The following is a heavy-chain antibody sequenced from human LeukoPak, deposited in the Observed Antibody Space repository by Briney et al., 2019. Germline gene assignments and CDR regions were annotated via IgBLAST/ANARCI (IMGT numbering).Heavy chain of an antibody. Sequence: GGSLRLSCAASGFTFSSYGMHWVRQAPGKGLEWVAVISYDGSNKYYADSVKSRFTISRDNSKNTLYLQMNSLRAEDTAVYYCAKDFRERYSYGYSDYWGQGTLVTVSS. J-gene: IGHJ4*02. V-gene: IGHV3-30*18. CDR1: GFTFSSYG. CDR2: ISYDGSNK. D-gene: IGHD5-18*01. CDR3: AKDFRERYSYGYSDY.